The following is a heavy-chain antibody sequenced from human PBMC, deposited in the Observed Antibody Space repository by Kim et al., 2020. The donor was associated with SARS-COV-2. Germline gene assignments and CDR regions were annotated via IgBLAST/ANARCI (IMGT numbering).Heavy chain of an antibody. V-gene: IGHV2-5*02. CDR3: AHRVPSSAFDY. J-gene: IGHJ4*02. CDR2: IYWDDDK. Sequence: SGPTLVNPTQTLTLTCTFSGFSLSTYGVGVGWIRQPPGKALEWLAIIYWDDDKRYSPSLKSRLTITKDTSKNQVVLTITNMDPVDTATYYCAHRVPSSAFDYWGQGTLVTVSS. D-gene: IGHD3-22*01. CDR1: GFSLSTYGVG.